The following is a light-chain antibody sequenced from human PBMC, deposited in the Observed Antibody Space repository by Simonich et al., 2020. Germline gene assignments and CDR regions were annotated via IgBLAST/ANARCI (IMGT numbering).Light chain of an antibody. CDR1: SSDVGGYKY. J-gene: IGLJ3*02. V-gene: IGLV2-14*01. CDR3: SSYTSSSTLV. CDR2: DVN. Sequence: QSALTQPASVSGSPGQSITISCTGTSSDVGGYKYVSWYQQHPGKAPKLMIYDVNKRPSGVSKRCSGSKACNTASLTISGLQAEDEADYYCSSYTSSSTLVFGGGTKLTVL.